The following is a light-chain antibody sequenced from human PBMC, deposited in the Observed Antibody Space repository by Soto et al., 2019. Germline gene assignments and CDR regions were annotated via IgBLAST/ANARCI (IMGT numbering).Light chain of an antibody. J-gene: IGKJ4*01. CDR2: DAS. V-gene: IGKV3-11*01. CDR1: QSVGSY. Sequence: EIVLTQSPVTLSFSPGERATLSCRASQSVGSYFAGYQQKPGQAPRLLIYDASSRATGIPARFSGSGSGTDFTLTISSLEPEDFAVYSCQQRRDWPTTFGGGTSVEIK. CDR3: QQRRDWPTT.